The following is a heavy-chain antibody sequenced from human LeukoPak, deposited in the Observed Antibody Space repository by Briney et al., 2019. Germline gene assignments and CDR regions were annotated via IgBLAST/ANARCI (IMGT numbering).Heavy chain of an antibody. CDR2: IYYSGST. V-gene: IGHV4-39*01. J-gene: IGHJ4*02. CDR1: GGSISSSSYY. D-gene: IGHD6-19*01. CDR3: ARQTRTSSGWFDFDN. Sequence: SETVTLPCTVSGGSISSSSYYWGWIRQPPGKGLQWIGNIYYSGSTNYNPSLKSRVTVSVDTSKNQFSLKLSSVTATDTAVYYCARQTRTSSGWFDFDNWGRASLVTVSS.